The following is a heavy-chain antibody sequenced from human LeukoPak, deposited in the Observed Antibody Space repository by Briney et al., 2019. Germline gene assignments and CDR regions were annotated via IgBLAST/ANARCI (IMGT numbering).Heavy chain of an antibody. CDR1: GYTFTSYD. CDR3: ARADSEQQLGDWFDP. V-gene: IGHV1-8*01. J-gene: IGHJ5*02. D-gene: IGHD6-13*01. CDR2: MNPNSGNT. Sequence: ASVKVSCTASGYTFTSYDINWVRQATGQGREWMGWMNPNSGNTGYAQKFQGRVTMTRNTSIRTAYMELSSLRSEDTAVYYCARADSEQQLGDWFDPWGQGTLVTVSS.